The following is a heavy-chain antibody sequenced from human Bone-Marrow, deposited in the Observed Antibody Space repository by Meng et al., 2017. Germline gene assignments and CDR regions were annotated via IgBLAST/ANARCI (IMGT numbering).Heavy chain of an antibody. CDR3: AKDMGGYSYGSNVDY. Sequence: SLKTSCAASGFTFDDYAMYRVRQAPGKGLEWVSGISWNSGSIGYADSVKGRFTISRDNAKNSLYLQMNSLRAEDTALYYCAKDMGGYSYGSNVDYWGQGTLVTVSS. CDR2: ISWNSGSI. CDR1: GFTFDDYA. D-gene: IGHD5-18*01. V-gene: IGHV3-9*01. J-gene: IGHJ4*02.